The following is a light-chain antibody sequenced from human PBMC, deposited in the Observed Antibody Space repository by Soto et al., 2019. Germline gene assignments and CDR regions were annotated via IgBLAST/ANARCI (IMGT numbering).Light chain of an antibody. CDR3: PQRSDWPPPT. J-gene: IGKJ1*01. V-gene: IGKV3-11*01. Sequence: EIVLTQSPATLSLSPGERATLSCRASQSVSSYLAWYQQKPGQAPRLLIYDALKRATGIPARFRGSGSGTDFTLTISSLEPEDFAVYYCPQRSDWPPPTFGQGTKVEI. CDR2: DAL. CDR1: QSVSSY.